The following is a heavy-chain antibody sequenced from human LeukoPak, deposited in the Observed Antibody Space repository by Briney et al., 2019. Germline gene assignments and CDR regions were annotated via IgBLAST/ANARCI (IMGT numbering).Heavy chain of an antibody. D-gene: IGHD1-7*01. CDR1: GFTFSSSA. CDR2: ISGSGGTT. J-gene: IGHJ4*02. V-gene: IGHV3-23*01. CDR3: AKGAMTARGTIGYYFDY. Sequence: GGSLRLSCAASGFTFSSSAMSWVRHSPGKGLEWVSGISGSGGTTYYADSVKGRFTISRDNSKNTLYLQMNSLRAEDTAVYYCAKGAMTARGTIGYYFDYWGQGTLVTVSS.